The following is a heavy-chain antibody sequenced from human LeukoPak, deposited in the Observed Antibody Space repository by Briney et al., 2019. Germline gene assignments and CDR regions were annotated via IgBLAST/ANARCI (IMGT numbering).Heavy chain of an antibody. J-gene: IGHJ4*02. D-gene: IGHD3-10*01. CDR3: ARSHYYGWLRNFDY. Sequence: SGTLSLTCAVSGGSISSSNWWSWVRQPQGKGLEWIGEIYHSGSTNYNPSLKSRVTISVDKSKNQFSLKLSSVTAADTAVYYCARSHYYGWLRNFDYWGQGTLVTVSS. CDR2: IYHSGST. CDR1: GGSISSSNW. V-gene: IGHV4-4*02.